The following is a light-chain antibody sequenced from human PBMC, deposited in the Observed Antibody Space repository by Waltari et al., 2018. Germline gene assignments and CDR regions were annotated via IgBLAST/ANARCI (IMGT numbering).Light chain of an antibody. J-gene: IGLJ2*01. CDR2: NVS. V-gene: IGLV2-14*03. CDR1: SSDVGSYNF. CDR3: SSFSSGSTPVV. Sequence: QSVLTQPASVSGSPGQSITISCTGTSSDVGSYNFVSWYQQHPGKAPKLIIFNVSNRPSGVSNRFSGSKSGNTASLTISGLQAEDEADFYGSSFSSGSTPVVFGGGTMLTVL.